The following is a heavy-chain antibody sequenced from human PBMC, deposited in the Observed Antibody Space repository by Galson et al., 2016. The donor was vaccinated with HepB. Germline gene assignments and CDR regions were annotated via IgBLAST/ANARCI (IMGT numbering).Heavy chain of an antibody. V-gene: IGHV1-3*01. D-gene: IGHD3-10*01. CDR3: ARHYYGSGIACDI. CDR2: INAGDGKT. J-gene: IGHJ3*02. CDR1: RYTFSNYV. Sequence: SVKVSCKASRYTFSNYVMNWVRQAPGQSLEWMGWINAGDGKTKYSQKFQGRVTLTRDTSASTAYMELSSLRSEDTALYYCARHYYGSGIACDIWGQGTMVTGSS.